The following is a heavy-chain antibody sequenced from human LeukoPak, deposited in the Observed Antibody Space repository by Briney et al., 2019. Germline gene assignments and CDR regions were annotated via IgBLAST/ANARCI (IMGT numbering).Heavy chain of an antibody. Sequence: SETLSLTCTVSGGSISSSSYYWGWIRQPPGKGLEWIGSIYYSGSTYYNPSLKSRVTISVDTSKNQFSLKLSSVTAADTAVSYCARVPTVTFFDYWGQGTLVTVSS. CDR2: IYYSGST. D-gene: IGHD4-17*01. J-gene: IGHJ4*02. V-gene: IGHV4-39*01. CDR1: GGSISSSSYY. CDR3: ARVPTVTFFDY.